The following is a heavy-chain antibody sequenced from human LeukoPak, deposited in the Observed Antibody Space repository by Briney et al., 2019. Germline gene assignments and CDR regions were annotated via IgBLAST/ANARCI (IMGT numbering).Heavy chain of an antibody. V-gene: IGHV1-69*13. CDR3: ARDQRDTGDHFDY. CDR1: GGTFSSYA. D-gene: IGHD7-27*01. CDR2: IIPIFGTA. Sequence: ASVKVSCKASGGTFSSYAISWVRQAPGQGLEWMGGIIPIFGTANYAQKFQGRVTITADESTSTAYMELSSLRSEDTAVYYCARDQRDTGDHFDYWGQGTLVTVSS. J-gene: IGHJ4*02.